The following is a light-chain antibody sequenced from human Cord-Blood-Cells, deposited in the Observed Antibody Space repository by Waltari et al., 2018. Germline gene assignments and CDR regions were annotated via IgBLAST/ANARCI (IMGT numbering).Light chain of an antibody. CDR2: AAS. CDR1: QSLSSY. CDR3: QQSYSTPLT. Sequence: DIQMTQSRSSLSASVGDSVTITCRASQSLSSYLNWYQQKPGKAPNLLIYAASSLQSGVPSRFSGSGSGTDVTLTISSLQPEDCATYYCQQSYSTPLTFGGGTKVEIK. V-gene: IGKV1-39*01. J-gene: IGKJ4*01.